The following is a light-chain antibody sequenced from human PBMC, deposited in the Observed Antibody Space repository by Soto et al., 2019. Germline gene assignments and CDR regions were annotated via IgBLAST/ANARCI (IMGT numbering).Light chain of an antibody. V-gene: IGKV3-20*01. CDR2: GAS. CDR3: QQYGSSPLT. CDR1: QSVSNY. Sequence: EIVLTQSPGTLSLSPGERATLSCRASQSVSNYLAWYQQKIGQAPRLLFYGASSRATGIPDRFSGSGSGTDFTLTISRLEPEDFAVYYCQQYGSSPLTFGPGTKVDF. J-gene: IGKJ3*01.